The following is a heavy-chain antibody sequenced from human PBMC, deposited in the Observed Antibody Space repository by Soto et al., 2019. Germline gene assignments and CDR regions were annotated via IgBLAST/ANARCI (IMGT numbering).Heavy chain of an antibody. J-gene: IGHJ4*02. CDR1: GFNFGVFG. CDR3: ALTRRSSLLEVAGPGFEY. CDR2: LSYEGSEE. V-gene: IGHV3-30*03. D-gene: IGHD6-19*01. Sequence: QVRLVESGGGVVQPGRSLRLSCAASGFNFGVFGMHWVRQAPGKGLAWLSVLSYEGSEEYYADSVRGRFTISRDNSKNTLFLQMDRLRVDDTGVYYCALTRRSSLLEVAGPGFEYWGQGTLVTVS.